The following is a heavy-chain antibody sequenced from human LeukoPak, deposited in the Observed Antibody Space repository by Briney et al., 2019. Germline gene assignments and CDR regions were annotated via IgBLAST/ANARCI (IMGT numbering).Heavy chain of an antibody. Sequence: GGSLRLSCAASGFTVSSNYMSWVRQAPGKGLEWVSVIYSGGSTYYADSVKGRFTVSRDNSKNTLYLQMNSLRAEDTAVYYCARGEETGTTIDYWGQGTLVTVSS. D-gene: IGHD1-7*01. CDR3: ARGEETGTTIDY. CDR2: IYSGGST. J-gene: IGHJ4*01. CDR1: GFTVSSNY. V-gene: IGHV3-66*02.